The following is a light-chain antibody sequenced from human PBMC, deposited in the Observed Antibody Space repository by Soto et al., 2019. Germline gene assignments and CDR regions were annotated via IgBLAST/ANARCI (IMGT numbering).Light chain of an antibody. V-gene: IGLV2-11*01. Sequence: QSALTQPRSVSGSPGQSVTISCTGTSSDVGGFNYVSWYQQHPVKAPKLMIFDVSKRPSGVPGRFSGSKSGNTASLTISGLQAEDEAYYYGCAEGGTDTLVFGGGTKLAGL. J-gene: IGLJ3*02. CDR3: CAEGGTDTLV. CDR1: SSDVGGFNY. CDR2: DVS.